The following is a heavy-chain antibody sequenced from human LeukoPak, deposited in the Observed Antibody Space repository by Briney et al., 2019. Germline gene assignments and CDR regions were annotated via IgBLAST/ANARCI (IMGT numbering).Heavy chain of an antibody. Sequence: VASVKVSCKASGGTFSSYAISWVRQAPGQGLEWMGRIIPIFGTANYAQKFQGRVTITTDESTSTAYMELSSLRSEDTAVYCCASAGYYYYYMDVWGKGTTVTVSS. D-gene: IGHD6-13*01. CDR1: GGTFSSYA. CDR3: ASAGYYYYYMDV. J-gene: IGHJ6*03. V-gene: IGHV1-69*05. CDR2: IIPIFGTA.